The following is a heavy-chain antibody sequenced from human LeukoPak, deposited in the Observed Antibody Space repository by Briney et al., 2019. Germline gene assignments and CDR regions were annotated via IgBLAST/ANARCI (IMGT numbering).Heavy chain of an antibody. CDR2: INPENGAT. CDR3: ATLRGVVVPAGILAWGPKRRENYHYHMDV. D-gene: IGHD2-2*02. CDR1: GYTFTGYY. V-gene: IGHV1-2*02. Sequence: ASVKVSCKASGYTFTGYYIHWVRQAPGQGLEWMGWINPENGATNYAHKYQGRVTMTRDTSISTAYMELNSLRSDDTAVYYCATLRGVVVPAGILAWGPKRRENYHYHMDVWGQGTTVIVSS. J-gene: IGHJ6*02.